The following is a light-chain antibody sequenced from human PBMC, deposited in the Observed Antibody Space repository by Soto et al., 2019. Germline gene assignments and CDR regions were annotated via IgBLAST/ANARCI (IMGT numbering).Light chain of an antibody. CDR1: QSISSW. Sequence: DIPMTQSPSTLSASVGDRATITCRASQSISSWLAWYQQKPGKAPKLLIYDASSLESGVPSRFSGSGSGTEFTLTISSLQPDDFATYYCQQYNSYSPVTFGQGTKLEIK. CDR2: DAS. V-gene: IGKV1-5*01. J-gene: IGKJ2*01. CDR3: QQYNSYSPVT.